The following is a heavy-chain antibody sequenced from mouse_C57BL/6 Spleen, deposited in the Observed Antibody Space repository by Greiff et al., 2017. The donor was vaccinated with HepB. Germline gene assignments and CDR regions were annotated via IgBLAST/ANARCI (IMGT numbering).Heavy chain of an antibody. J-gene: IGHJ4*01. V-gene: IGHV5-17*01. D-gene: IGHD2-4*01. CDR3: ARRPIYYDYDYAMDY. CDR2: ISSGSSTI. CDR1: GFTFSDYG. Sequence: EVQGVESGGGLVKPGGSLKLSCAASGFTFSDYGMHWVRQAPEKGLEWVAYISSGSSTIYYADTVKGRFTISRDNAKNTLFLQMTSLRSEDTAMYYCARRPIYYDYDYAMDYWGQGTSVTVSS.